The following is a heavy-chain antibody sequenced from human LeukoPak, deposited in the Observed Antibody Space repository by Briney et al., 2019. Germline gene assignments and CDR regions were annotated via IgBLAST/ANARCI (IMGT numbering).Heavy chain of an antibody. D-gene: IGHD3-16*02. Sequence: GGSLRLSCAASGFTFSNAWMNWVRQAPGKGLEWVGRIKSKTDGGTTDYAAPVKGRFTISRDDSKNTLYLQMNSLKTEDTAVYYRTTGDYVWGSYRDYWGQGTLVTVSS. CDR2: IKSKTDGGTT. CDR3: TTGDYVWGSYRDY. CDR1: GFTFSNAW. V-gene: IGHV3-15*07. J-gene: IGHJ4*02.